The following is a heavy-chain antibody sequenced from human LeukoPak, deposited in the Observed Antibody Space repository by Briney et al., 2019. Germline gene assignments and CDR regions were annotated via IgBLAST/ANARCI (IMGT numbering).Heavy chain of an antibody. J-gene: IGHJ3*02. CDR2: IIPIFGSV. V-gene: IGHV1-69*13. CDR3: ARDLGDSSGYGAFDI. D-gene: IGHD3-22*01. CDR1: GGTFSSYA. Sequence: SVTVSCKASGGTFSSYAISWVRQAPAQGLEWTGGIIPIFGSVNYAHKFQGRVTITAEESTSTAYMERSSLRSEDTAVYYCARDLGDSSGYGAFDIWGQGTMVTVSS.